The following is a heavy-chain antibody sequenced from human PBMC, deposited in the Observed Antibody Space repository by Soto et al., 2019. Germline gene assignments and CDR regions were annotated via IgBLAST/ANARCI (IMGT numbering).Heavy chain of an antibody. Sequence: QVQLVQSGAEVKKPGASVKVSCKASGYTFTSYYMHWVRQAPGQGLEWMGIINPSGGSTSYAQKFQGRVTMTRDTSTSTGYMELSSLRSEDTAVYYCAREYEGRGTEDYWGQGTLVTVSS. V-gene: IGHV1-46*01. CDR1: GYTFTSYY. CDR2: INPSGGST. D-gene: IGHD3-3*01. J-gene: IGHJ4*02. CDR3: AREYEGRGTEDY.